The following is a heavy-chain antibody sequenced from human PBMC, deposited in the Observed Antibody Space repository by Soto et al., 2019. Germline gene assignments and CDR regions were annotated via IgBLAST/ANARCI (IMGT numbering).Heavy chain of an antibody. V-gene: IGHV3-21*01. CDR3: ARGSLSTDYTSGWYFDFDY. CDR2: ISSSSSYI. Sequence: LTLSCAAPGCSVSSYKKNWVWKAPGKGLEWVSSISSSSSYIYYADPVKSRFTISRDNAKNSLYLQMNSLRAEATVVYYCARGSLSTDYTSGWYFDFDYWGQGTLVTVPS. D-gene: IGHD6-19*01. J-gene: IGHJ4*02. CDR1: GCSVSSYK.